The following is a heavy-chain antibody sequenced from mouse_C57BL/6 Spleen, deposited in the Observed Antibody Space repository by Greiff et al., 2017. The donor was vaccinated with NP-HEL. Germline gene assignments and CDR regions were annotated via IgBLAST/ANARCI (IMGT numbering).Heavy chain of an antibody. CDR2: IDPSDSET. J-gene: IGHJ2*01. V-gene: IGHV1-52*01. D-gene: IGHD1-1*01. CDR3: ARRDYYGSRGYFDY. Sequence: QVQLKQPGAELVRPGSSVKLSCKASGYTFTSYWMHWVKQRPIQGLEWIGNIDPSDSETHYNQKFKDKATLTVDKSSSTAYMQLSSLTSEDSAVYYCARRDYYGSRGYFDYWGQGTTLTVSS. CDR1: GYTFTSYW.